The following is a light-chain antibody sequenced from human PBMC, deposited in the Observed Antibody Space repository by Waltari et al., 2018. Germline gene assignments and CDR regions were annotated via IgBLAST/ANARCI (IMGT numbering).Light chain of an antibody. J-gene: IGLJ3*02. Sequence: QSALTQPASVSGSPGQSITISCTGASSDVGGYNYVSWYQQHPGKAPKLKIYDVNNRPSGLSNRFSVSKSGNRASLTISGLQAEDEADYYCCSFTSSSTWVFGGGTKLTVL. V-gene: IGLV2-14*03. CDR1: SSDVGGYNY. CDR2: DVN. CDR3: CSFTSSSTWV.